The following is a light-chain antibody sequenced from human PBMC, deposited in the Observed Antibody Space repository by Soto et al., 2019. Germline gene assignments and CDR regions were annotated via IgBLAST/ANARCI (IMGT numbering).Light chain of an antibody. V-gene: IGKV1-6*02. Sequence: AIQMTQSPSSLSASVGDRVTISCRASQGIGNDLGWFQQKPGKAPKLLIYAASTLQSGVPSRFSGGGSGTHFTLTISSLQPEDFATYYCLQDNTYPLTFGGGTKVDIK. J-gene: IGKJ4*01. CDR1: QGIGND. CDR3: LQDNTYPLT. CDR2: AAS.